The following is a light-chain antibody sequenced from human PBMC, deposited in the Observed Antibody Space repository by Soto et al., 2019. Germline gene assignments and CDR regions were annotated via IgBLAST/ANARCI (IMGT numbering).Light chain of an antibody. CDR2: SSS. CDR3: QQNYLSPWT. V-gene: IGKV1-39*01. Sequence: DIQMTQSPSSLSASVGDRVTITCRTSQSIRNFLNWYQQKPGTVPKLLISSSSTLESGVPSRFSGGGSGTDFTLTITNLKPEDFATYFCQQNYLSPWTFGPGTRVEIK. CDR1: QSIRNF. J-gene: IGKJ1*01.